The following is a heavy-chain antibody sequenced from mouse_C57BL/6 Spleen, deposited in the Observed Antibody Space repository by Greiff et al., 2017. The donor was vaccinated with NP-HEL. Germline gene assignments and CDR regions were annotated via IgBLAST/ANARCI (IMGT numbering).Heavy chain of an antibody. CDR1: GFTFSSYT. CDR3: ARQGGPHYPYAMDY. D-gene: IGHD5-5*01. J-gene: IGHJ4*01. Sequence: EVMLVESGGGLVKPGGSLKLSCAASGFTFSSYTMSWVRQTPEKRLEWVATISGGGGNTYYPDSVKGRFTISRDNAKNTLYLQMSSLRSEDTALYYCARQGGPHYPYAMDYWGQGTSVTVSS. V-gene: IGHV5-9*01. CDR2: ISGGGGNT.